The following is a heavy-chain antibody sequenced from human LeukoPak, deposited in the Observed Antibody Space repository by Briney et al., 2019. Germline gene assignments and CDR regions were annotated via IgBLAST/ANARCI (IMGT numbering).Heavy chain of an antibody. CDR2: ISYDGSNK. V-gene: IGHV3-30*04. D-gene: IGHD3-9*01. Sequence: GGSLRLSCAASGFTFSSYAMHWVRQAPGKGLEWVAVISYDGSNKYCADSVKGRFTISRDNSKNTLYLQMNSLRAEDTAVYYCARDGVLRYFDWLVGDAFDIWGQGTMVTVSS. CDR3: ARDGVLRYFDWLVGDAFDI. CDR1: GFTFSSYA. J-gene: IGHJ3*02.